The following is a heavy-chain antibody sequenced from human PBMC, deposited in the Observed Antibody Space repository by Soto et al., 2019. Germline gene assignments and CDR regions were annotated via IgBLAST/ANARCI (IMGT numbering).Heavy chain of an antibody. D-gene: IGHD3-10*01. CDR3: ASYGSGSYYNGPSGYYYGMDV. CDR1: GGSVSSGSDY. V-gene: IGHV4-61*01. J-gene: IGHJ6*02. CDR2: INYSGST. Sequence: ASETLSLSCAVSGGSVSSGSDYWSWIRQPPGKELEGSGYINYSGSTNYNPSLKSRVTISVDTSKNHFSLKLSSVTAADTAVYYCASYGSGSYYNGPSGYYYGMDVWGQGTTVTVSS.